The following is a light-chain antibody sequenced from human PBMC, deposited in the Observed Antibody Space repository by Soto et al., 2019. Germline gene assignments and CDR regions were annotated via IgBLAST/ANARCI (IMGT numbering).Light chain of an antibody. CDR2: EVS. J-gene: IGLJ1*01. CDR3: SSYTSSSTYV. V-gene: IGLV2-14*03. CDR1: SSDVGGYNY. Sequence: QSVLTQPASVSLSPGQSITISCTGTSSDVGGYNYVSWSQQHPGKAPKLLISEVSNRPSGVSNRFSGSKSGNTASLTISGLQADDEADYYCSSYTSSSTYVFGTGTKVTVL.